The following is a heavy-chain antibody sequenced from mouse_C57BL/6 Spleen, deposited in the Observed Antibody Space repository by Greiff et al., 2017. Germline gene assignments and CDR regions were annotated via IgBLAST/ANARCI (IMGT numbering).Heavy chain of an antibody. Sequence: EVKLVESGGGLVKPGGSLKLSCAASGFTFSDYGMHWVRQAPEKGLEWVAYISSGSSTIYYADTVKGRFTISRDNAKNTLFLQMTSLRSEDTARYYCARKDYLAWFAYWGQGTLVTVSA. CDR2: ISSGSSTI. J-gene: IGHJ3*01. CDR1: GFTFSDYG. D-gene: IGHD2-13*01. CDR3: ARKDYLAWFAY. V-gene: IGHV5-17*01.